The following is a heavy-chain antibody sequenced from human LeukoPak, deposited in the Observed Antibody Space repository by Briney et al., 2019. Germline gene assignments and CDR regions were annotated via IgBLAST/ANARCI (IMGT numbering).Heavy chain of an antibody. Sequence: SETLSLTCAVYGGSFSGYYWSWIRQPPGKGLEWSGEIDHSGSTNYNPSLKSRVTISVDTSKNQFSLKLSSVTAADTAVYYCARHRGSHYGSGSYYWMTGGIDYWGQGTLVTVSS. V-gene: IGHV4-34*01. J-gene: IGHJ4*02. CDR3: ARHRGSHYGSGSYYWMTGGIDY. CDR1: GGSFSGYY. D-gene: IGHD3-10*01. CDR2: IDHSGST.